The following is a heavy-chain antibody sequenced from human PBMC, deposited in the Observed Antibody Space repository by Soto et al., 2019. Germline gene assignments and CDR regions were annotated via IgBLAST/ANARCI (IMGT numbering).Heavy chain of an antibody. CDR3: ARDPEDYDSNSHFDY. CDR1: GYPFTSYI. CDR2: INAGNGDI. D-gene: IGHD3-22*01. J-gene: IGHJ4*02. Sequence: QVHLVQSGAEVKKPGASVRVSCKASGYPFTSYIFHWVRQAPGQRLEWMGRINAGNGDIKNSQKFQRRVAIIRDTSASAAYMELSSLTSEDTAVYYCARDPEDYDSNSHFDYWGQGTLVTVSA. V-gene: IGHV1-3*01.